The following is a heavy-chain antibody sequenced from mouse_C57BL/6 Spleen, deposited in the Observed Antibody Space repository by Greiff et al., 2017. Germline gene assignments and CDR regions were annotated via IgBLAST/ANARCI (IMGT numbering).Heavy chain of an antibody. CDR3: TRERYSTRYFDY. V-gene: IGHV5-9-1*02. J-gene: IGHJ2*01. Sequence: EVKLVESGAGLVKPGGSLKFSCAASGYTFSSYAMSWVSQTPEKRLEWVAYISSGGDNIYYDDTVKGRFTISRDNARNTLYLQMSRLMSEDTAMDYCTRERYSTRYFDYWGQGTTLTVSS. CDR1: GYTFSSYA. D-gene: IGHD2-1*01. CDR2: ISSGGDNI.